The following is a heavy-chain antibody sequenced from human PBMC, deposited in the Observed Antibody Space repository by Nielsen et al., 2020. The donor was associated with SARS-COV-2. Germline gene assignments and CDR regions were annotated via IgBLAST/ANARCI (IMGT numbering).Heavy chain of an antibody. D-gene: IGHD4-17*01. CDR1: GFTFSNYA. V-gene: IGHV3-30-3*01. Sequence: LKISCAASGFTFSNYAMHWLRQAPGKGLEWVAIISHDGSNNHYADSVKGRFTISRHNSYNTLLLQMNSLRGEDTAVYYCARDRTPYGDYVDYFEDWGQGTLVTVSS. CDR2: ISHDGSNN. CDR3: ARDRTPYGDYVDYFED. J-gene: IGHJ4*02.